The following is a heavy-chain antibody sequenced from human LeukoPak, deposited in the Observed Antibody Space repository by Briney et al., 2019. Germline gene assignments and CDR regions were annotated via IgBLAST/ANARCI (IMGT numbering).Heavy chain of an antibody. J-gene: IGHJ6*04. V-gene: IGHV3-30*02. D-gene: IGHD3-10*02. Sequence: PGGSLRLSCAASGFTFNSYGMHWVRQAPGKGLEWVAFIRFDGGDKYYSDSVRGRFTTSRDNAKNSLYLQMNSLRAEDTAVYYCAELGITMIGGVWGKGTTVTISS. CDR2: IRFDGGDK. CDR1: GFTFNSYG. CDR3: AELGITMIGGV.